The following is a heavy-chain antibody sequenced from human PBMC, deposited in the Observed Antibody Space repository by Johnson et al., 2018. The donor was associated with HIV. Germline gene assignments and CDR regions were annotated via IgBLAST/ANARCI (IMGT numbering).Heavy chain of an antibody. Sequence: VESGGGVVQPGGSLRLSCAASGFTFSSYGMHWVRQAPGKGLEWVAFIRYDGSNKYYADSVKGRFTISRDNSKNTLYLQMNSLRAEDTAVYYCAKGMGQWLARGAFDIWGQGTMVTVSS. V-gene: IGHV3-30*02. CDR2: IRYDGSNK. D-gene: IGHD6-19*01. CDR1: GFTFSSYG. CDR3: AKGMGQWLARGAFDI. J-gene: IGHJ3*02.